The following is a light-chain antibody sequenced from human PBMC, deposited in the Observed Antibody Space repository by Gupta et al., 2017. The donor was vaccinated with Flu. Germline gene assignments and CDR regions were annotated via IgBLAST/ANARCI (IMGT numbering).Light chain of an antibody. J-gene: IGKJ1*01. CDR3: MQAIQIPRT. CDR2: LGS. Sequence: DVVVTQSPLSLPVSPGEPASISCRSSQSLLASIGYNYLDWYVQTPGQSPQLLIYLGSNRASGVPNRFSGSGSGRDFTLKISRVEAEDVGVYYCMQAIQIPRTFGQGTKVEIK. CDR1: QSLLASIGYNY. V-gene: IGKV2-28*01.